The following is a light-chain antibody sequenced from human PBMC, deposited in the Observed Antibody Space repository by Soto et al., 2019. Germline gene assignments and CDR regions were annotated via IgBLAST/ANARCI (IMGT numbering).Light chain of an antibody. CDR1: SSDVGNYNL. Sequence: QSALTQPASVSGSPGQSITISCTGVSSDVGNYNLVSWYQQHPAKAPKLIIYEDDKRPSGVSNRFSGSKSGDTASLTISGLQAEDEADYYCCSYTSSSPYVVFGGGTKLTVL. V-gene: IGLV2-14*02. CDR2: EDD. CDR3: CSYTSSSPYVV. J-gene: IGLJ2*01.